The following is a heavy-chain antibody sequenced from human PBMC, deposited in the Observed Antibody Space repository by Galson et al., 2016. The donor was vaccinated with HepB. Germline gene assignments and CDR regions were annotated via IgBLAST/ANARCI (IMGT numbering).Heavy chain of an antibody. D-gene: IGHD5-24*01. CDR3: AGDYGRGWLQLRAGHVVGDY. CDR1: GYTFTSYY. Sequence: SVKVSCKASGYTFTSYYMHWVRQAPGQGLEWMGIINPSGGSTSYAQKFQGRVTMTRDTSTSTVYMELSSLRSEDTAVYYCAGDYGRGWLQLRAGHVVGDYWGQGTLVTVSS. J-gene: IGHJ4*02. CDR2: INPSGGST. V-gene: IGHV1-46*01.